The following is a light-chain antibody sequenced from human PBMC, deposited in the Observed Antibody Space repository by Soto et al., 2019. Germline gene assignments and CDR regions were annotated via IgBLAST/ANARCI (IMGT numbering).Light chain of an antibody. Sequence: QSVLTQPPSVSGAPGQRVTISCTGSSSNIGAGYDVHWYQQLPGTASKLLIYGNSNRPSGVPDRFSGSKSGTSASLAITGLQAEDEADYYCQSYDSSLRGNVVFGGGTKLTVL. CDR1: SSNIGAGYD. V-gene: IGLV1-40*01. J-gene: IGLJ2*01. CDR3: QSYDSSLRGNVV. CDR2: GNS.